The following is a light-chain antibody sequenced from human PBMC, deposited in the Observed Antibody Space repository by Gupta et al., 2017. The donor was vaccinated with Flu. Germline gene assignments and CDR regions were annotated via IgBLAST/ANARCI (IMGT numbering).Light chain of an antibody. V-gene: IGLV6-57*01. CDR1: SGGVASAF. CDR3: QSYDGANWV. Sequence: FVLTQPHSVSESPGKTVTISCTRSSGGVASAFVQWLQKRPGTSPTTVIYQNDERPSGVPARFSGSIDTSSNSASLVISGLMTEDEADYYCQSYDGANWVFGGGTKLTVL. CDR2: QND. J-gene: IGLJ3*02.